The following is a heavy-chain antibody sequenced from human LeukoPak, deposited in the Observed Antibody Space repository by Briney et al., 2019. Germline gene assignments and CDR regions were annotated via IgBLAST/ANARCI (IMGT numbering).Heavy chain of an antibody. D-gene: IGHD3-22*01. CDR1: GGSISSSSYY. J-gene: IGHJ3*02. CDR2: IYYSGST. Sequence: PSETLSLTCTVSGGSISSSSYYWGWIRQPPGKGLEWIGSIYYSGSTYYNPSLKSRVTISVDTSKNQFSLKLSSVTATDTAVYYCARIDITMIVVVSPADAFDIWGQGTMVTVSS. V-gene: IGHV4-39*07. CDR3: ARIDITMIVVVSPADAFDI.